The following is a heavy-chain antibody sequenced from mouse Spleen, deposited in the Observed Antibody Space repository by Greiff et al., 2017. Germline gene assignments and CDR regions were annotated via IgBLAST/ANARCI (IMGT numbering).Heavy chain of an antibody. CDR1: GYTFTDYV. J-gene: IGHJ2*01. CDR2: IYPGSGST. CDR3: ARKRAGLDY. V-gene: IGHV1-77*01. D-gene: IGHD3-3*01. Sequence: VQLQQSGPELVKPGASVKMSCKASGYTFTDYVISWVKQRTGQGLEWIGEIYPGSGSTYYNEKFKGKATLTADESSNTAYMQLSSLTSEDSAVYFCARKRAGLDYWGQGTTLTVSS.